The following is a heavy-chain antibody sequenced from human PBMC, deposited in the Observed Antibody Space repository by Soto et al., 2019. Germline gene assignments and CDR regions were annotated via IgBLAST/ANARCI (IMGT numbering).Heavy chain of an antibody. CDR2: IYYSGST. V-gene: IGHV4-30-4*01. CDR1: GGSISSGDYY. D-gene: IGHD4-17*01. J-gene: IGHJ6*02. Sequence: SETLSLTCTVSGGSISSGDYYWSWIRQPPXKGLEWIGYIYYSGSTYYSPSLKSRVTISVDTSKNQFSLKLSSVTAADTAVYYCARDGGSTVTTHYYYYGMDVWGQGTTVTVSS. CDR3: ARDGGSTVTTHYYYYGMDV.